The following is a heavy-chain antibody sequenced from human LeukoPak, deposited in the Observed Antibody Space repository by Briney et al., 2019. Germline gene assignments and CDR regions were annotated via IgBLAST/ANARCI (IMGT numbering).Heavy chain of an antibody. CDR1: GGSISSGSYY. J-gene: IGHJ4*02. Sequence: SSETLSLTCTVSGGSISSGSYYWSWIRQPAGKGLEWIGRIYTSGSTNYNPSLKSRVTISVDTSKNQSSLKLSSVTAADTAVYYCASGLSDSSGYYGLDYWGQGTLVTVSS. V-gene: IGHV4-61*02. CDR2: IYTSGST. D-gene: IGHD3-22*01. CDR3: ASGLSDSSGYYGLDY.